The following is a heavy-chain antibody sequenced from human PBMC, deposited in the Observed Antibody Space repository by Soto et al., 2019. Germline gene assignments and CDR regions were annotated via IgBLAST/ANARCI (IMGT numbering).Heavy chain of an antibody. D-gene: IGHD2-8*01. CDR1: GDTFTSNG. V-gene: IGHV1-18*01. J-gene: IGHJ6*03. CDR3: ARRLGYCTNGVCYRYYYYMDV. Sequence: ASVKVSCKACGDTFTSNGISWVRQAPGQGLEWMGWISAYNGNTNYAQKLQGRVTMTTDTSTSTAYMELRSLRSDDTAVYYCARRLGYCTNGVCYRYYYYMDVWGKGTTVTVSS. CDR2: ISAYNGNT.